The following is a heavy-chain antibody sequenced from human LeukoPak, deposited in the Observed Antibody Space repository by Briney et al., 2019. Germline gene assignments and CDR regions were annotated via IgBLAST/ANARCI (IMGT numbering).Heavy chain of an antibody. CDR1: GVSFSSCG. V-gene: IGHV3-33*01. D-gene: IGHD3-10*02. CDR2: IWYDGSNK. CDR3: ARDSRITMMGDYAFDI. J-gene: IGHJ3*02. Sequence: GGSLRLSCAASGVSFSSCGMHWVRQAPGKGLEWVAVIWYDGSNKYYADSVKGRFTISRDNSKNTLYLQMNSLRAEDTAVYYCARDSRITMMGDYAFDIWGQGTMVTVSS.